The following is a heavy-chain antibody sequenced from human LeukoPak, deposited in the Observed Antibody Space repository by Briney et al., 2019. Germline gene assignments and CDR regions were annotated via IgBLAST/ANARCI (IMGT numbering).Heavy chain of an antibody. D-gene: IGHD2-21*01. V-gene: IGHV4-61*01. CDR2: IYYSGST. J-gene: IGHJ6*02. CDR1: GGSVSSGSYY. CDR3: GRDPVIYGMDV. Sequence: SETLSLTCTVSGGSVSSGSYYWSWIRQPPGKGLEWIGYIYYSGSTNYNPSLKSRVTISVDTSKNQFSLKLSSVTAADTAVYYCGRDPVIYGMDVWGQGTTVTVSS.